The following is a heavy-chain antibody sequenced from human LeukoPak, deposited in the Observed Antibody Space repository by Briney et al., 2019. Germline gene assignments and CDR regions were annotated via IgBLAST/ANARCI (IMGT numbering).Heavy chain of an antibody. D-gene: IGHD3-9*01. J-gene: IGHJ3*02. Sequence: PSETLSLTCTVSGGSISSGDYYWSWIRQPPGKGLEWIGYIYYSGSTYYNPSLKSRVTISVDTSKNQFSLKLSSVTAADTAVYYCAAQSPYYDILTGYYNVNGAFDIWGQGTMVTVSS. CDR3: AAQSPYYDILTGYYNVNGAFDI. CDR1: GGSISSGDYY. V-gene: IGHV4-30-4*01. CDR2: IYYSGST.